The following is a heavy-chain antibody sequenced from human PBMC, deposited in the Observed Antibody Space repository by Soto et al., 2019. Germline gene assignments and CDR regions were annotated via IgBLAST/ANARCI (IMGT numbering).Heavy chain of an antibody. J-gene: IGHJ3*02. V-gene: IGHV4-30-2*01. CDR2: IYHSGST. Sequence: QLQLQESGSGLVKPSQTLSLTCAVSGGSISSGGYFWSWIRQPPGKGLEWIGYIYHSGSTSYNPSLKGRVTISVDRSKIQFSLKRSSVTAADTAVYYCARGPAASLGDAFEIWGQGTMVTVSS. CDR1: GGSISSGGYF. CDR3: ARGPAASLGDAFEI. D-gene: IGHD2-2*01.